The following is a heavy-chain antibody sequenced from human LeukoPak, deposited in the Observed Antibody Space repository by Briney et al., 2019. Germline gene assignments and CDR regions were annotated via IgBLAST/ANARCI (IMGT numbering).Heavy chain of an antibody. Sequence: GRSLRLSCAASGFTFSSCGMHWVRQAPGKGLEWVAVIWYDGSNKYYADSVKGRFTISRDNSKNTLYLQMNSLRAEDTAVYYCARADGWLVGVSYWGQGTLVTVSS. CDR1: GFTFSSCG. CDR3: ARADGWLVGVSY. CDR2: IWYDGSNK. V-gene: IGHV3-33*01. D-gene: IGHD6-19*01. J-gene: IGHJ4*02.